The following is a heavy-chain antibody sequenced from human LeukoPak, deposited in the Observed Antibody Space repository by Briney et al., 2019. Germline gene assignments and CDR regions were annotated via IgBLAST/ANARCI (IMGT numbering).Heavy chain of an antibody. CDR1: GFTFSSYA. D-gene: IGHD2-21*02. CDR3: ARDKLVVVTPGAFDI. Sequence: GGSLRLSCAASGFTFSSYAMSWVRQGPGKGLEWVSAISGSGGSTYYADSVKGRFTISRDNSKNTLYLQMNSLRAEDTAVYYCARDKLVVVTPGAFDIWGQGTMVTVSS. V-gene: IGHV3-23*01. J-gene: IGHJ3*02. CDR2: ISGSGGST.